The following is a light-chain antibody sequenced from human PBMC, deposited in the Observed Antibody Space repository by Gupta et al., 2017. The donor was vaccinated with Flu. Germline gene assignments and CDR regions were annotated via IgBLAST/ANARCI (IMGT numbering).Light chain of an antibody. CDR1: AVPKNY. J-gene: IGLJ3*02. CDR2: EDR. Sequence: GQTDRITCSGDAVPKNYAYWYQQKSGQAPVLIIYEDRKRPSGIPERFSGSSSGTMATLTISGAQVEEEADYYCYSPDTSGNHRVFGGGTKLTVL. CDR3: YSPDTSGNHRV. V-gene: IGLV3-10*01.